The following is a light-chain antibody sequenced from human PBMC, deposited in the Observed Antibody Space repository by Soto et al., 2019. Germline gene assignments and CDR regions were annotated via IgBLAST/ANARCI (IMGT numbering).Light chain of an antibody. Sequence: QAVVTQPPSASGTPGQRVTISCSGSSSNIGSNTVNWYQQLPGTAPKLLIYSNNHRPSGVTDRFSGSKSGTSASLAISGLQSEDEDDYYCAAWDDSLNGVVFGGGTKLTVL. CDR1: SSNIGSNT. V-gene: IGLV1-44*01. CDR2: SNN. CDR3: AAWDDSLNGVV. J-gene: IGLJ2*01.